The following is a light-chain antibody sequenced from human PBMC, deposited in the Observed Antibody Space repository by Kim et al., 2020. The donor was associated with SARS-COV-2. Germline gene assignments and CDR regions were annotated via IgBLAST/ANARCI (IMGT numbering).Light chain of an antibody. CDR1: NIGRKR. J-gene: IGLJ3*02. Sequence: PGKTARIACGGNNIGRKRLHWYQQKPGQAPVLVIYYDSDRPSGIPERFSGSNSGNTATLTISRVEAGDEADYYCQVWDSSSDHWVFGGGTQLTVL. CDR2: YDS. V-gene: IGLV3-21*04. CDR3: QVWDSSSDHWV.